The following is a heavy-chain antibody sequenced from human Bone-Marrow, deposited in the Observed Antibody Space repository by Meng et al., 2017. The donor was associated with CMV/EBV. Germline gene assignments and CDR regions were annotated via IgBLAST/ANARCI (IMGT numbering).Heavy chain of an antibody. CDR1: GFTFSSYA. V-gene: IGHV3-30-3*01. CDR3: ARGVCSSTACKFYYYGMDV. D-gene: IGHD2-2*01. Sequence: GESLKISCAASGFTFSSYAMHWVRQAPGKGLEWVAVISYDGSNKYYADSVKGRFTISRDNSKNTLYLQMNSLRAEDTAVYYCARGVCSSTACKFYYYGMDVWAQGTTVTVSS. CDR2: ISYDGSNK. J-gene: IGHJ6*02.